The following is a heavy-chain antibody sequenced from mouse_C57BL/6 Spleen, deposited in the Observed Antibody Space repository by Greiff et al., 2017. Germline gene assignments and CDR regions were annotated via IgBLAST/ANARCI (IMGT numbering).Heavy chain of an antibody. J-gene: IGHJ1*03. CDR1: GYTFTSYW. D-gene: IGHD4-1*01. CDR3: ARGETGTWYFDV. V-gene: IGHV1-52*01. CDR2: IYPSDSET. Sequence: VQLQQPGAELVRPGSSVKLSCKASGYTFTSYWMHWVKQRPIQGLEWIGNIYPSDSETNYNQKFKDKATLTVDKSSSTAYMQLSSLTSEDAAVYYCARGETGTWYFDVWGTGTTVTVSS.